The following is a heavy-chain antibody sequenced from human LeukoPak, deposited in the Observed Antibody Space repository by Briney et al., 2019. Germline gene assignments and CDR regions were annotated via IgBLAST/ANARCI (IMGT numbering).Heavy chain of an antibody. CDR3: ARDSPGIMIFGVVTPN. D-gene: IGHD3-3*01. CDR2: IIQDGSEK. V-gene: IGHV3-7*05. CDR1: GFTFSSFW. J-gene: IGHJ4*02. Sequence: GGSLRLSCAASGFTFSSFWMSWVRQAPGKGLEWVAKIIQDGSEKYSVDSVKGRFTISRDNAKNSLYLQMNSLRAEDTAVYYCARDSPGIMIFGVVTPNGGQGTLVTVSS.